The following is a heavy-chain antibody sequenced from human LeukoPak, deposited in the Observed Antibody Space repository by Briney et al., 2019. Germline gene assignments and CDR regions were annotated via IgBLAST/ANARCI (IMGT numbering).Heavy chain of an antibody. CDR3: ARETSIAAYPGFDP. D-gene: IGHD6-6*01. J-gene: IGHJ5*02. Sequence: SETLSLTCTVSGGSISSYYWSWIRQPAGKGLEWIGRIYTSGSTNYNPSPKSRVTMSVDTSKNQFSLKLSSVTAADTAVYYCARETSIAAYPGFDPWGQGTLVTVSS. V-gene: IGHV4-4*07. CDR2: IYTSGST. CDR1: GGSISSYY.